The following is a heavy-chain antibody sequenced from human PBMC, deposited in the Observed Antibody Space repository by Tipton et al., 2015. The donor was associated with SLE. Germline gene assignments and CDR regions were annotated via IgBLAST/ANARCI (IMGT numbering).Heavy chain of an antibody. Sequence: TLSLTCTVSGASVSSFCWNWIRQSPGKGLEWIACVCNSVSTNYDPSLKSRGTISVDTSKNHFSLELTSVTAADTAVYYCARDDSGGWYGWLDPWGQGTLVTVSS. CDR3: ARDDSGGWYGWLDP. CDR2: VCNSVST. CDR1: GASVSSFC. J-gene: IGHJ5*02. D-gene: IGHD6-19*01. V-gene: IGHV4-4*08.